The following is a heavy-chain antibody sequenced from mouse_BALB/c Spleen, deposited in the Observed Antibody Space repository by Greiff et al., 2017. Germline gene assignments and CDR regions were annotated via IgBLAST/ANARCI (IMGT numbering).Heavy chain of an antibody. CDR2: ISSGSSTI. CDR1: GFTFSSFG. CDR3: ARGWLPYYFDD. Sequence: EVPRVESGGGLVQPGGSRKLSCAASGFTFSSFGMHWVRQAPEKGLEWVAYISSGSSTIYYADTVKGRFTISRDNPKNTLFLQMTSLRSEDTDMYYCARGWLPYYFDDWGQGTTLTVSS. D-gene: IGHD2-3*01. V-gene: IGHV5-17*02. J-gene: IGHJ2*01.